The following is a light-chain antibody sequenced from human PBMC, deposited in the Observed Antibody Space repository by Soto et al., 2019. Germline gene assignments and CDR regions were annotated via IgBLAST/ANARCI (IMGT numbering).Light chain of an antibody. CDR2: DAS. J-gene: IGKJ2*01. CDR3: QQHDDYSHAT. V-gene: IGKV1-5*01. CDR1: QDISTF. Sequence: DIQMTQSPSTLSASVGDRVTITCRASQDISTFLARYQHKPGKAPKLLIYDASTLQTGVPFRFRGSGFGTEFTLTITGLQPDDFATYYCQQHDDYSHATFGQGTKVDIK.